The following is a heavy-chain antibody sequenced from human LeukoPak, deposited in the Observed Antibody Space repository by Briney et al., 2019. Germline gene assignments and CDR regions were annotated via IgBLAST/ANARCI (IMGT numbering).Heavy chain of an antibody. Sequence: SETLSLTCSVSGGSISSRIYYWGWIRQPPGKGLEWIGSIYYSGSTYSNPSLKSRVTISVDTSKNQFSLKLRSVTAADTAVYYCARRLGGSGSYYYWGQGTLVTVSS. CDR2: IYYSGST. CDR3: ARRLGGSGSYYY. CDR1: GGSISSRIYY. J-gene: IGHJ4*02. D-gene: IGHD3-10*01. V-gene: IGHV4-39*01.